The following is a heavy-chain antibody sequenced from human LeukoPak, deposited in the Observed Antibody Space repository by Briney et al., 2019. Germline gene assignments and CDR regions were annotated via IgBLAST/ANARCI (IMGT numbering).Heavy chain of an antibody. CDR1: KFSLTNFV. CDR2: LTNNGDKT. CDR3: VREGGCGGGNCHSGLDI. J-gene: IGHJ3*02. V-gene: IGHV3-21*01. D-gene: IGHD2-15*01. Sequence: GGSLRLSCGTAKFSLTNFVMSWVRQAPGKGLEWVSSLTNNGDKTYYADSVKGRFTISRDNAKNSLYLQMDSLRVEDTAVYYCVREGGCGGGNCHSGLDIWGQGTMVTVSS.